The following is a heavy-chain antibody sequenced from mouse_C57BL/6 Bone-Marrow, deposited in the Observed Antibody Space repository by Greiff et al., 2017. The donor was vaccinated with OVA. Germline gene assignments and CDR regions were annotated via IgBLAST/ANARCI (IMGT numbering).Heavy chain of an antibody. CDR3: ARDADYSQSFAY. CDR1: GFTFSDFY. Sequence: EVKLVESGGGLVQSGRSLRLSCATSGFTFSDFYMEWVRQAPGKGLEWIAASRNKANDYTTEYSASVKGRFIVSRDTSQSILYLQMNALRAEDTAIYYCARDADYSQSFAYWGQGTLVTVSA. CDR2: SRNKANDYTT. D-gene: IGHD2-12*01. J-gene: IGHJ3*01. V-gene: IGHV7-1*01.